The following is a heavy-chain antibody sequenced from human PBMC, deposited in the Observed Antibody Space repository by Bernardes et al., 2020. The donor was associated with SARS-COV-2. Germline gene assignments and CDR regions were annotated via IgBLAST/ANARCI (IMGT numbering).Heavy chain of an antibody. CDR2: INHSGST. CDR1: GGSFSGYY. Sequence: SETLSLTCAVYGGSFSGYYWSWIRQPPGKGLEWIGEINHSGSTNYNPSLKSRVTISVDTSKNQFSLKLSSVTAADTAVYYCARGLYGDYRVDYWGQGTLVTVSS. D-gene: IGHD4-17*01. V-gene: IGHV4-34*01. CDR3: ARGLYGDYRVDY. J-gene: IGHJ4*02.